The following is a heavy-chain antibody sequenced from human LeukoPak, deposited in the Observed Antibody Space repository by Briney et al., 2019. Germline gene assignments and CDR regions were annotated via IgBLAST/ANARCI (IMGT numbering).Heavy chain of an antibody. CDR3: VPLGGLGYYQYGMDV. D-gene: IGHD3/OR15-3a*01. CDR1: GFTFRSHA. Sequence: GGSLRLSCVGSGFTFRSHAMSWVRQAPEKGPEFVSGIYENGGTTYYADSVKGRFSISRDNSKNTLYLQMDSLRGEDTAVYYCVPLGGLGYYQYGMDVWGRGTTVTVSS. CDR2: IYENGGTT. V-gene: IGHV3-23*01. J-gene: IGHJ6*02.